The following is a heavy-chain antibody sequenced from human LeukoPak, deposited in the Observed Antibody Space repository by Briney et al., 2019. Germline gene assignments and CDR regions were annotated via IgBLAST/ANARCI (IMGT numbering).Heavy chain of an antibody. CDR3: ARDRTDYGGNSGPSWVDY. Sequence: ASVKVSCKASGYTFTSYYMHWVRQAPGQGLEWMGIINPSGGSTSYAQKFQGRVTMTRDTSTSTAYMELRSLRSDDTAVYYCARDRTDYGGNSGPSWVDYWGQGTLVTVSS. V-gene: IGHV1-46*01. D-gene: IGHD4-23*01. CDR2: INPSGGST. CDR1: GYTFTSYY. J-gene: IGHJ4*02.